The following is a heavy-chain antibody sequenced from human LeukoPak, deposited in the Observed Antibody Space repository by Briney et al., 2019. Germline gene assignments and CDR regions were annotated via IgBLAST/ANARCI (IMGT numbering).Heavy chain of an antibody. CDR3: ARVAYCGGDCYSFDY. D-gene: IGHD2-21*02. J-gene: IGHJ4*02. CDR2: ISSSSSYI. Sequence: GGSLRLSCAASRFTFSSYSMNWVRQAPGKGLEWVSSISSSSSYIYYADSVKGRFTISRDNAKNSLYLQMNSLRAEDTAVYYCARVAYCGGDCYSFDYWGQGTLVTVSS. CDR1: RFTFSSYS. V-gene: IGHV3-21*01.